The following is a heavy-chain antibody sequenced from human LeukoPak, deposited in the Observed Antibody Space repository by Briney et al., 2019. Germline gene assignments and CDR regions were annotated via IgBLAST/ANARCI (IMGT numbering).Heavy chain of an antibody. V-gene: IGHV1-69*13. Sequence: ASVNVSCKASGGTFSSYEISWVRQAPGQGLEWMGGITPMFGIAKYAQKFQGRVTISAVESMSTVHMELSSLRSEDTAKYYCARGWLADSTVVTPYNYWGQGTVVTVSS. CDR3: ARGWLADSTVVTPYNY. J-gene: IGHJ4*02. CDR1: GGTFSSYE. D-gene: IGHD4-23*01. CDR2: ITPMFGIA.